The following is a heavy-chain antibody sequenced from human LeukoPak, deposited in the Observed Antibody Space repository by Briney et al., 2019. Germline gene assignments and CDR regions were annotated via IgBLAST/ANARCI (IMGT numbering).Heavy chain of an antibody. CDR3: AKDMAYGDYKYFDY. Sequence: PGGSLRLSCAASGFTFDDYAMHWVRQAPGKGLEWVSGISWNSGSIGYADSVKGRFTISRDNAKNSLYPQMNSLRAEDTALYYCAKDMAYGDYKYFDYWGQGTLVTVSS. J-gene: IGHJ4*02. D-gene: IGHD4-17*01. CDR1: GFTFDDYA. V-gene: IGHV3-9*01. CDR2: ISWNSGSI.